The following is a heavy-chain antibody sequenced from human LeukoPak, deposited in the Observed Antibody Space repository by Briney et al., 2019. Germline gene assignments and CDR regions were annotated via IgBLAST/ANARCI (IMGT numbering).Heavy chain of an antibody. CDR2: ISGSGGST. CDR3: AKDLGGAAAGNDAFDI. D-gene: IGHD6-13*01. J-gene: IGHJ3*02. V-gene: IGHV3-23*01. Sequence: GGSLRLSCAASGFTFSNYAMSWVRQAPGKGLEWVSAISGSGGSTYYADSVKGRFTISRDKSKNTLYLQMNSLRAEDTAVYHCAKDLGGAAAGNDAFDIWGQGTMVTVSS. CDR1: GFTFSNYA.